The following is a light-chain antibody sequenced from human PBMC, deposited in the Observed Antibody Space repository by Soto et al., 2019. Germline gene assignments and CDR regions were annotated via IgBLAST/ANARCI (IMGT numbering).Light chain of an antibody. J-gene: IGLJ1*01. CDR2: EVS. CDR1: SSDVGAYNY. V-gene: IGLV2-8*01. CDR3: SSHAGNNNYV. Sequence: QSALTQPPSASGSVGQSVTISCTGTSSDVGAYNYVSWYQQHPGKAPKLMIYEVSKRPSGVPDRFSGSKSGYTASLTVSGLQAEDEADYFCSSHAGNNNYVFGTGTKLTVL.